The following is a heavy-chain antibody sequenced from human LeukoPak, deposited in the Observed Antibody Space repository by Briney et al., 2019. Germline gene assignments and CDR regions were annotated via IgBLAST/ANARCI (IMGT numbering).Heavy chain of an antibody. Sequence: SGESLRLSCEASGLNFSSHWMSWVRQAPGKGMEWVAIIKQDGSEKDYVDSVTGRFTISRDNAKNSLYLQMNSLRDEDTAVYYCARDTSAWRYGMDVWGQGTTVTVSS. J-gene: IGHJ6*02. CDR1: GLNFSSHW. CDR3: ARDTSAWRYGMDV. CDR2: IKQDGSEK. D-gene: IGHD6-19*01. V-gene: IGHV3-7*01.